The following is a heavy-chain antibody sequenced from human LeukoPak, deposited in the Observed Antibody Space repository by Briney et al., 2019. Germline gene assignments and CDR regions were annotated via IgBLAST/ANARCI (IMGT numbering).Heavy chain of an antibody. V-gene: IGHV4-61*01. D-gene: IGHD3-22*01. Sequence: PSQTLSLTCTVSGGSISSGSYYWSWIRQPPGKGLEWIGYIYYSGSTNYNPSLKSRVTISVDTSKNQFSLKLSSVTAADTAVYYCARERSYYDSSGYPYSWFDPWGQGTLVTVSS. J-gene: IGHJ5*02. CDR1: GGSISSGSYY. CDR3: ARERSYYDSSGYPYSWFDP. CDR2: IYYSGST.